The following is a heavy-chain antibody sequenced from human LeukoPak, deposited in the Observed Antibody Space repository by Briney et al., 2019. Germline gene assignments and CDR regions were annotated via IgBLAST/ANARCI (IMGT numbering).Heavy chain of an antibody. CDR1: GGSFSGYY. J-gene: IGHJ4*02. D-gene: IGHD6-13*01. CDR2: IYHSGST. V-gene: IGHV4-34*01. Sequence: SETLSLTCAVYGGSFSGYYWSWIRQPPGKGLEWIGEIYHSGSTNYNPSLKSRVTISVDKSKNQFSLKLSSVTAADTAVYYCARGTLAAAGTNFDYWGQGTLVTVSS. CDR3: ARGTLAAAGTNFDY.